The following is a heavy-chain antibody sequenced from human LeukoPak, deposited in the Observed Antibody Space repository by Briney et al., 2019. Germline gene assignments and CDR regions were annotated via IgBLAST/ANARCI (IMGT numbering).Heavy chain of an antibody. CDR3: ARRAGDYSHPYDY. J-gene: IGHJ4*02. CDR2: FSGSGGHA. D-gene: IGHD3-22*01. Sequence: GGSLRLSCAASGFNFSNYVMGWVRQVPGKGLEWVSAFSGSGGHAYHADSVKGRFTISRDNSKNTFHLQMNSLRAEDTAVYYCARRAGDYSHPYDYWGQGTLVTVSS. V-gene: IGHV3-23*01. CDR1: GFNFSNYV.